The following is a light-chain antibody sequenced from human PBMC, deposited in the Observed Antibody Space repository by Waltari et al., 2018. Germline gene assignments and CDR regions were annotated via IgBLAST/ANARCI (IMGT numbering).Light chain of an antibody. J-gene: IGKJ4*01. V-gene: IGKV3-20*01. CDR3: QQYDISPLT. Sequence: EIVLTQPPGTLSLSPGARATLLCRASQTVRTTYLAWYQQKPGQAPTLLIYGASSRATGIPDRFSGSGSGTDFSLTISSLEPEDFAVYYCQQYDISPLTFGGGTKVEIK. CDR1: QTVRTTY. CDR2: GAS.